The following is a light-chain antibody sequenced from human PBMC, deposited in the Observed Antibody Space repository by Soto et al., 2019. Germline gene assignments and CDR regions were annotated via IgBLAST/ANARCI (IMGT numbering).Light chain of an antibody. CDR1: SSDVGGYNY. J-gene: IGLJ2*01. V-gene: IGLV2-14*01. CDR3: ISSASSSTLV. Sequence: QSAPTKPACVSGSPGQSITISCTGTSSDVGGYNYVSWYPQQPGKPLKLMIYEVSNPPSGVSNRFSGSKSGNTAALTISGLYAEDESDYYCISSASSSTLVFGGGTQLTVL. CDR2: EVS.